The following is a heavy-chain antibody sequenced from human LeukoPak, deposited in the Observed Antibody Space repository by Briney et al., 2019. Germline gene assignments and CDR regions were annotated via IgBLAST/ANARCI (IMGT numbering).Heavy chain of an antibody. CDR2: IKSDGST. CDR3: ARAPSETGGYYPEYFRH. V-gene: IGHV3-74*01. CDR1: GFTFSSYW. J-gene: IGHJ1*01. D-gene: IGHD3-22*01. Sequence: PGGSLRFSCAASGFTFSSYWMHWVRQAPGKGLVWVSRIKSDGSTNYADSVKGRFTISRDNAKNTVSLQMNSLRAEDTAVYYCARAPSETGGYYPEYFRHWGQGTLVTVSS.